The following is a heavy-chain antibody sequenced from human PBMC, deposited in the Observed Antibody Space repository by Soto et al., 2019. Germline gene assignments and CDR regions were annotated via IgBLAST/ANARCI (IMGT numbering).Heavy chain of an antibody. CDR1: GGSISSSSYY. Sequence: QLQLQESGPGLVKPSETLSLTCTVSGGSISSSSYYWGWIRQPPGKGLEWIGSIYYSGSTYYNPSLKSRVTISVDTSKNQFSLKLSSVTAADTAVYYCARHWEQQLAADYWGQGTLVTVSS. D-gene: IGHD6-13*01. CDR2: IYYSGST. V-gene: IGHV4-39*01. J-gene: IGHJ4*02. CDR3: ARHWEQQLAADY.